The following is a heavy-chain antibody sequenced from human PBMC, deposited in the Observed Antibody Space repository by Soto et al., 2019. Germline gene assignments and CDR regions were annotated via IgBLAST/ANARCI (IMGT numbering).Heavy chain of an antibody. V-gene: IGHV2-5*01. CDR1: GFSLGTSGGG. J-gene: IGHJ6*02. CDR2: IYWNDDK. D-gene: IGHD5-18*01. Sequence: CGPPLMNPTQPLTLTCTFSGFSLGTSGGGVGWIRQPPGKALEWLALIYWNDDKRYSPSLKSRLTITKDTSKNQVVLTMTNMDPVDTATYYCAHIRARGYSYGYQDYYYSMDVWGQGTTVTVSS. CDR3: AHIRARGYSYGYQDYYYSMDV.